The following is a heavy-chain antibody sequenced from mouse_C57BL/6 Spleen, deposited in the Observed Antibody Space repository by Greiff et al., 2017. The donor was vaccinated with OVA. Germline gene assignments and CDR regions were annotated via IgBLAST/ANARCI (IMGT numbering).Heavy chain of an antibody. CDR3: ARSSITTGGYFDV. Sequence: VQLQQSGPGLVQPSQSLSITCTASGFSLTSYGVHWVRQSPGQGLEWLGVIWRGGSTDYNAAFISRLSISKENSKSQVFFIMNSLQADDTAIYYCARSSITTGGYFDVWGTGTTVTVSS. V-gene: IGHV2-2*01. J-gene: IGHJ1*03. D-gene: IGHD1-1*01. CDR1: GFSLTSYG. CDR2: IWRGGST.